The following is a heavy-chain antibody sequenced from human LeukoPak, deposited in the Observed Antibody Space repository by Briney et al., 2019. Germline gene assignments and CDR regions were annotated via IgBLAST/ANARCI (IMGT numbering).Heavy chain of an antibody. Sequence: PGGSLRLSCAASGFTFNTFAMSWVRQAPGKGLEWVSAISDSDVNTYYPTSVKGRFTISRDNSRNTLYLQMNSLRAEDTAQYYCAKGGVSSSGWLILLRPFDVWGQGTMVTVSS. CDR1: GFTFNTFA. CDR2: ISDSDVNT. V-gene: IGHV3-23*01. J-gene: IGHJ3*01. CDR3: AKGGVSSSGWLILLRPFDV. D-gene: IGHD6-13*01.